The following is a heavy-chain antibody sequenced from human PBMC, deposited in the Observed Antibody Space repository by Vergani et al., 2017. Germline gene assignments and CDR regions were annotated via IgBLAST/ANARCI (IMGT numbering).Heavy chain of an antibody. CDR1: GNNFANYW. V-gene: IGHV5-51*01. D-gene: IGHD3-10*01. Sequence: DVQLVQSGAAVKEPGESLKISCKGSGNNFANYWIAWLRQMPGKGLTWMGLIYPSDSDIKYSPSFQGQVTSSADKSISTAYLQWSSLKASDTAMYYCASHTSYYYASGSPNAFDIWGQGTMVTVSS. CDR2: IYPSDSDI. CDR3: ASHTSYYYASGSPNAFDI. J-gene: IGHJ3*02.